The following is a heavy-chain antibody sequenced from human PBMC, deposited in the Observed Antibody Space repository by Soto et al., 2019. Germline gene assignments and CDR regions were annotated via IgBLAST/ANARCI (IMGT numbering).Heavy chain of an antibody. CDR2: ISGSGGST. V-gene: IGHV3-23*01. D-gene: IGHD3-3*01. CDR3: AKDWTSI. J-gene: IGHJ3*02. CDR1: GFIFGTYS. Sequence: EVQLLESGGGLVQPGGSLKISCAASGFIFGTYSMTWLRQAPGKGLEWVSTISGSGGSTYYIDSVQGRFTISRDNSKNTLYLQMNSLRGEDTAVYYCAKDWTSIWGQGTMVTVSS.